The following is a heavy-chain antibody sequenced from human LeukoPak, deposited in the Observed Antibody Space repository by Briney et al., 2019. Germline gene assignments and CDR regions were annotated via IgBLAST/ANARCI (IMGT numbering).Heavy chain of an antibody. CDR1: GFTFSSYA. CDR2: ISGSGGST. Sequence: PGGSLRLSCAASGFTFSSYAMSWVRQAPGKGLEEVSAISGSGGSTYYADSVKGRFTISRDNSKNTLYLQMNSLRAEDTAVYYCATPKYYDYVWGSYRLDYWGQGTLVTVSS. CDR3: ATPKYYDYVWGSYRLDY. V-gene: IGHV3-23*01. J-gene: IGHJ4*02. D-gene: IGHD3-16*02.